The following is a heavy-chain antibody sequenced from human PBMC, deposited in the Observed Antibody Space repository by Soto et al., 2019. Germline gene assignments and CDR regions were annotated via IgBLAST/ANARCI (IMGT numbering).Heavy chain of an antibody. J-gene: IGHJ4*02. D-gene: IGHD2-21*02. CDR1: GFTFSGSA. Sequence: EVQLVESGGDLVQPGGSLKLSCAASGFTFSGSAVHWVRQASGKGLDWVGRIRSKANSYATAYAASVKGRFTISRDDSKNTAYLQMNSLKIEDTAMYYCITTESDWGQGTLVTVSS. V-gene: IGHV3-73*02. CDR2: IRSKANSYAT. CDR3: ITTESD.